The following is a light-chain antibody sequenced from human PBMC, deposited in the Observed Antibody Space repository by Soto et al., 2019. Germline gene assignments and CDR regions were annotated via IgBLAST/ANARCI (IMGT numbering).Light chain of an antibody. J-gene: IGKJ1*01. CDR2: GAS. CDR3: QQYNNWWT. CDR1: QSINSN. V-gene: IGKV3-15*01. Sequence: EIVMTQSPATLSVSPGERATLSCRASQSINSNLAWYQQKPGQTPRLLIYGASTRATGIPARFSGSGSGTDFTLTISRLQSEDFAVYYCQQYNNWWTFGQGTKVDI.